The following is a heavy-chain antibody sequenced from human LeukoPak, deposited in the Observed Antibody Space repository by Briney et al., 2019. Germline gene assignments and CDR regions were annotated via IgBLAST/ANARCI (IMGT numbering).Heavy chain of an antibody. CDR2: IFGGVDT. Sequence: GGSLRLSCEASGYSVTNNSMSWVRQAPRKGLEWVSHIFGGVDTYYADSVRGRFTISRDSSKNTLYLQMNSLRAEDTAVYYCATSSRNWGPDGFDIWGQGIMVTVSS. J-gene: IGHJ3*02. V-gene: IGHV3-66*01. D-gene: IGHD7-27*01. CDR3: ATSSRNWGPDGFDI. CDR1: GYSVTNNS.